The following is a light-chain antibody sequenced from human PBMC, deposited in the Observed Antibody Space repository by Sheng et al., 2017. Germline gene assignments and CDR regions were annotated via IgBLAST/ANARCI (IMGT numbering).Light chain of an antibody. J-gene: IGKJ4*01. CDR1: QYINNY. CDR3: QQCSIWPLT. V-gene: IGKV3-11*01. Sequence: EIVLTQSPATLSLSPGERATLSCRASQYINNYLAWYQQKPGQPPRLLFYDASNRATGIPARFIGSGSGTDFTPTISSLEPEDSAVYYCQQCSIWPLTFGGGTNVEIK. CDR2: DAS.